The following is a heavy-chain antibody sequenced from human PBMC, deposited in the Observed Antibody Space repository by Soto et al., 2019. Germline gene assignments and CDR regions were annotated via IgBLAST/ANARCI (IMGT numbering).Heavy chain of an antibody. V-gene: IGHV3-11*01. D-gene: IGHD2-21*01. CDR3: ARDRKVFASAYHYYYYMDV. Sequence: GESLKISCAASGFTFSDYYMSWIRQAPGKGLEWVSYISSSGSTIYYADSVKGRFTISRDNAKNSLYLQMSSLRAEDTAVFYCARDRKVFASAYHYYYYMDVWGKGTTVTVSS. CDR1: GFTFSDYY. CDR2: ISSSGSTI. J-gene: IGHJ6*03.